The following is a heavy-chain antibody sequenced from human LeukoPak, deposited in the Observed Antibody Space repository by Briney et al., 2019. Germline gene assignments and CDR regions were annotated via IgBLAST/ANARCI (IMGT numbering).Heavy chain of an antibody. CDR1: GLTFSSYA. V-gene: IGHV3-23*01. CDR2: ISGSGGST. CDR3: AKESRRQQLAPFDY. D-gene: IGHD6-13*01. J-gene: IGHJ4*02. Sequence: GRSLRLSCAASGLTFSSYAMSWVRQAPGKGLEWVSVISGSGGSTYYADSVKGRFTISRDNSKNTLYLQMNSLRAEDMAVYYCAKESRRQQLAPFDYWGQGTLVTVSS.